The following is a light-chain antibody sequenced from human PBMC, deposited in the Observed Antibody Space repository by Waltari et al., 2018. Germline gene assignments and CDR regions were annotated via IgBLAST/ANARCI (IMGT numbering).Light chain of an antibody. V-gene: IGKV1-39*01. J-gene: IGKJ1*01. CDR1: KNISPD. Sequence: IQMTQSPSPLSASVGARITITCRASKNISPDLNWYQHKPGKVPEVLIDGASSLQGGVTSRVSGGGSGTDFTLTIDSLQPEELANYYYQQSHTPPWTFGQGTKVEIK. CDR2: GAS. CDR3: QQSHTPPWT.